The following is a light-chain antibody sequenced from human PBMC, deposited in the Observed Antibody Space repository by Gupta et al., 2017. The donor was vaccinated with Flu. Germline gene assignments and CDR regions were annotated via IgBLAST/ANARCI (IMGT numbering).Light chain of an antibody. Sequence: ATLSVSPGERVTLSFRVSQRIGSNLAWYQQKQGQAPMLLIYGAPTSSTDISVRCSGTGSGIEFTLSISSRQTEDVAVYYCQQKNHWPPLTFGCGTKVEI. V-gene: IGKV3-15*01. CDR3: QQKNHWPPLT. CDR2: GAP. CDR1: QRIGSN. J-gene: IGKJ4*01.